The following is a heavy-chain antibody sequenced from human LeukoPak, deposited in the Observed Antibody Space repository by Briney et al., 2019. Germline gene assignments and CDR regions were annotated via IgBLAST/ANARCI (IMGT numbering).Heavy chain of an antibody. CDR2: ISDIGSI. D-gene: IGHD3-10*01. CDR3: ARPGGIYGSGNWFDP. V-gene: IGHV4-59*08. Sequence: SETLSLTCAVYGGSFSSYYWSWIRQPPGKGLEWIAYISDIGSINYNPSLKSRVTISVDTSKNQFSLKLSSVTAADTAVYYCARPGGIYGSGNWFDPWGQGTLVTVSS. CDR1: GGSFSSYY. J-gene: IGHJ5*02.